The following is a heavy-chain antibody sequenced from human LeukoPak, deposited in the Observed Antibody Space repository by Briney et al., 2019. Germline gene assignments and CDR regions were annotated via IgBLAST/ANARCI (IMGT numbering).Heavy chain of an antibody. Sequence: SETLSLTCAVYGGSFSGYYWSWIRQPPGKGLEWIGEINHSGSTNHNPSLKSRVTISVDTSKNQFSLKLSSVTAADTAVYYCARGVVATISNWGQGTLVTVSS. CDR1: GGSFSGYY. CDR2: INHSGST. J-gene: IGHJ4*02. V-gene: IGHV4-34*01. D-gene: IGHD5-24*01. CDR3: ARGVVATISN.